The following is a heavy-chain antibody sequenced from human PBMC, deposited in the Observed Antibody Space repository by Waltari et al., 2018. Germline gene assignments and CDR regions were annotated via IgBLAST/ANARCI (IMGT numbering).Heavy chain of an antibody. CDR3: ARHTAVPYTRGFDY. CDR1: GASVNSDNW. J-gene: IGHJ4*02. Sequence: QVQLQESGPGLVKPSETLSLTCAVSGASVNSDNWWRWVRQSPGAGLEWIGEISRAGRTNYDPSLQSRVTISIDTSRNHLSLKVTSVTAADTAFYYCARHTAVPYTRGFDYWGQGLLVIVSS. V-gene: IGHV4-4*02. D-gene: IGHD3-16*01. CDR2: ISRAGRT.